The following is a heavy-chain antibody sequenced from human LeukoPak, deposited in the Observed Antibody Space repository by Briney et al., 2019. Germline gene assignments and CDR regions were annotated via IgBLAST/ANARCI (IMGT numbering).Heavy chain of an antibody. CDR1: GFTFSSYA. J-gene: IGHJ6*02. Sequence: GGSLRLSCAASGFTFSSYAMSWVRQAPGKGLEWVSYISSSGSTIYYADSVKGRFTISRDNAKNSLYLQMNSLRAEDTAVYYCARDPGYPYGMDVWGQGTTVTVSS. V-gene: IGHV3-48*04. D-gene: IGHD6-13*01. CDR2: ISSSGSTI. CDR3: ARDPGYPYGMDV.